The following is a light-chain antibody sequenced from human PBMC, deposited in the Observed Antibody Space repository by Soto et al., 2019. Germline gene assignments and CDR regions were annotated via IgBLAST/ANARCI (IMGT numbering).Light chain of an antibody. J-gene: IGLJ2*01. CDR1: SSTIGSKT. Sequence: QSVLTQPPSASGTPGQRVTISCSGSSSTIGSKTLNWYQHLPGSAPKLLIYSNDQRPSGVPDRFSGSKSGTSASLAIRGLQSEDEAAYYCAAWDDSLHGLVFGGGTKLTVL. V-gene: IGLV1-44*01. CDR2: SND. CDR3: AAWDDSLHGLV.